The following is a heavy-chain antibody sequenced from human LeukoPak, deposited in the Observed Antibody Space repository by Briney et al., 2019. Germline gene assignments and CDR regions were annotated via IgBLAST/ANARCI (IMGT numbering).Heavy chain of an antibody. V-gene: IGHV4-4*07. D-gene: IGHD3-9*01. CDR1: GGSISSYY. J-gene: IGHJ4*02. CDR2: IYTSGST. Sequence: SETLSRTCTVSGGSISSYYWSWIRQPAGKGLEWIGRIYTSGSTNYNPSLKSRVTMSVDTSKNQFSLKLSSATAADTAVYYCTRGRYFDWPDYWGQGTLVTVSS. CDR3: TRGRYFDWPDY.